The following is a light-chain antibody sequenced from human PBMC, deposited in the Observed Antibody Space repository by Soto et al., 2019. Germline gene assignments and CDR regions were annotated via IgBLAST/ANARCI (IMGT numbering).Light chain of an antibody. CDR2: DAS. V-gene: IGKV3D-11*01. CDR1: QAINIY. Sequence: ETVLTQSPATLSLSPGERATLSCRASQAINIYLGWYQQKPGQAPRLLIYDASNRATGIPARFSGSGSGTDFTLTISSLEPEDFAGYYCQQRDNWPGTFGQGTRVEIK. CDR3: QQRDNWPGT. J-gene: IGKJ1*01.